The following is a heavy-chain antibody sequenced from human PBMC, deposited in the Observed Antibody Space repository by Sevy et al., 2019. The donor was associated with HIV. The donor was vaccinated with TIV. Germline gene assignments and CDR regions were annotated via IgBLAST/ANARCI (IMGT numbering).Heavy chain of an antibody. CDR2: ISSSSSTI. Sequence: GGSLRLSCAASGFTFSSYSMNWVRQAPGKGLEWVSYISSSSSTIYYADSVKGRFTISRDNAKNSLYLQMNSLRDEDTAVYYCARDNRREWIAAPDYWGQGTLVTVSS. CDR3: ARDNRREWIAAPDY. D-gene: IGHD6-13*01. J-gene: IGHJ4*02. CDR1: GFTFSSYS. V-gene: IGHV3-48*02.